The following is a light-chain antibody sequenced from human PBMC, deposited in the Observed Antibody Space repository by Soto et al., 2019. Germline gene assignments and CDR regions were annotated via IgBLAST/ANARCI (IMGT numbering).Light chain of an antibody. CDR3: HQHGGSPET. V-gene: IGKV3-20*01. Sequence: EIGLTQSPGTLSLSPGERATLSCRASRSVNNNYLAWYQQKPGQAPRLLICGASSRATGIPDRFIGSGSGTEFILTISRLEPDDFAIYHCHQHGGSPETFGQGTKVDI. CDR2: GAS. CDR1: RSVNNNY. J-gene: IGKJ1*01.